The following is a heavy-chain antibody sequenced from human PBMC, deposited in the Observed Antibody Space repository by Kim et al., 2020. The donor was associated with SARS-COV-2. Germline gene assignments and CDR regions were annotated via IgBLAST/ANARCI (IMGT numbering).Heavy chain of an antibody. CDR3: AKDPGTITCGGVIVIGAFAS. Sequence: GGSLRLSCAASGFTVSSYAMSWVRQAPGKGLEWVSAISGSGGSTYYADSVKGRFNITRDNSKNTLYLQTNSLRAEDTAVYYRAKDPGTITCGGVIVIGAFASWGPGTLGTVSS. D-gene: IGHD3-16*02. CDR1: GFTVSSYA. V-gene: IGHV3-23*01. J-gene: IGHJ4*02. CDR2: ISGSGGST.